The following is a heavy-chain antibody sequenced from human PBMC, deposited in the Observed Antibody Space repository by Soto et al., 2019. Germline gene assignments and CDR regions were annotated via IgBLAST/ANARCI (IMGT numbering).Heavy chain of an antibody. J-gene: IGHJ6*03. Sequence: PSETLSLTCTVSGGSISSYYWSWIRQPPGKGLEWFGYIFYSGSTNYNPSLKSRVTISVNTSKNQFSLKLSSVTAADTAVYYCSRLLDYDILTGIYYYYYYMDVWGKGTTVTVSS. CDR3: SRLLDYDILTGIYYYYYYMDV. V-gene: IGHV4-59*08. CDR1: GGSISSYY. D-gene: IGHD3-9*01. CDR2: IFYSGST.